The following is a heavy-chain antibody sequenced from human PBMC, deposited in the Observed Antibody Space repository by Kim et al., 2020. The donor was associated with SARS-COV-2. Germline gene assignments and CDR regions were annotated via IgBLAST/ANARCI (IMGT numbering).Heavy chain of an antibody. CDR2: IGTAGDT. D-gene: IGHD2-21*02. CDR1: GFTFSSYD. Sequence: GGSLRLSCAASGFTFSSYDMHWVRQATGKGLEWVSAIGTAGDTYYPGSVKGRFTISRENAKNSLYLQMNSLRAGDTAVYYCARALAYCGGDCYSFQYYYYGMDVWGQGTTVTVSS. J-gene: IGHJ6*02. V-gene: IGHV3-13*01. CDR3: ARALAYCGGDCYSFQYYYYGMDV.